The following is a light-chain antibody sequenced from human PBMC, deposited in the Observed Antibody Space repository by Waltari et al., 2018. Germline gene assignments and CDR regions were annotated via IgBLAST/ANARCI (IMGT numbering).Light chain of an antibody. CDR2: DKN. CDR3: HPRDASGVAGS. Sequence: SSELTQDPAVSVAMGQTVRITCQGDSLRSYYASWYQQMPGQAPILVIYDKNNRPSGVPDRFSCSSSHNTGSLTITGAQAEDEASDYCHPRDASGVAGSFGGGTKLTVL. V-gene: IGLV3-19*01. CDR1: SLRSYY. J-gene: IGLJ2*01.